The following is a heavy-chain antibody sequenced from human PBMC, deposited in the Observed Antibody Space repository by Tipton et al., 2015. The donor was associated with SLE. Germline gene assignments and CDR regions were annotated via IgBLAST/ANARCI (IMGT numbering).Heavy chain of an antibody. Sequence: GSLRLSCAASGFTFSSYWMHWVRQAPGKGLVWVSRINSDGSSTSYADSVKGRFTISRDNAKNTLYLQMNSLRAEGTAVYYCASLLWFRVYYYGMDVWGQGTTVTVSS. J-gene: IGHJ6*02. CDR2: INSDGSST. D-gene: IGHD3-10*01. CDR3: ASLLWFRVYYYGMDV. CDR1: GFTFSSYW. V-gene: IGHV3-74*01.